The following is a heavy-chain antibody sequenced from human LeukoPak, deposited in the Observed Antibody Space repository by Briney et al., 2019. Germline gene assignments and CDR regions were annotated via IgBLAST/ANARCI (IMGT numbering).Heavy chain of an antibody. Sequence: GGSLRLSCAASGFTFSSYSMNWVRQAPGKGLEWVSSISSSSSYIYYADSVKGRFTISRDNAKNSLYLQMNSLRAEDTAAYYCASLPNYYDSSPFDYWGQGTLVTVSS. V-gene: IGHV3-21*01. CDR1: GFTFSSYS. J-gene: IGHJ4*02. CDR2: ISSSSSYI. CDR3: ASLPNYYDSSPFDY. D-gene: IGHD3-22*01.